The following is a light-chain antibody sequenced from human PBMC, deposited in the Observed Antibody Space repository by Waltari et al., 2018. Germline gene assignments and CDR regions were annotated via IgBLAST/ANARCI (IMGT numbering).Light chain of an antibody. V-gene: IGLV2-14*03. J-gene: IGLJ2*01. CDR1: SSAIGGYNY. CDR2: DVT. Sequence: QSALTQPASVSGSPGQSITIPCTGTSSAIGGYNYVSWYQQHPGKAPKLMIFDVTKRPSGVSDRFSGSKSGNTASLTISGLHTDDESDYYCSSYTSTNTVIFGGGTKVTVL. CDR3: SSYTSTNTVI.